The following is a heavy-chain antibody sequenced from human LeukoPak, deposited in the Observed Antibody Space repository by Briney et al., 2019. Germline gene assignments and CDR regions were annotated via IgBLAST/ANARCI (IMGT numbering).Heavy chain of an antibody. J-gene: IGHJ4*02. Sequence: LSLTCTVSGGSISSGDYYWSWIRQAPGKGLEWVSYISGSGSMLHYADSVKGRSTISRDNAKNSLYLQMSTLRAEDTAVYYCARRPYSTSWYYFDYWGQGTLVTVSS. CDR3: ARRPYSTSWYYFDY. V-gene: IGHV3-11*04. D-gene: IGHD6-13*01. CDR1: GGSISSGDYY. CDR2: ISGSGSML.